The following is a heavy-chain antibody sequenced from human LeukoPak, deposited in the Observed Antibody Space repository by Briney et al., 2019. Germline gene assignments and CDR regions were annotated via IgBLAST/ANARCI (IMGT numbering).Heavy chain of an antibody. V-gene: IGHV3-21*01. Sequence: GGSLRLSYAASGFTFSSYSMNWVRQAPGKGLEWVSSISSSSSYIYYADSVKGRFTISRDNAKNSLYLQMNSLRAEDTAVYYCARDGAVAGNRPNWFDPWGQGTLVTVSS. CDR3: ARDGAVAGNRPNWFDP. CDR2: ISSSSSYI. J-gene: IGHJ5*02. D-gene: IGHD6-19*01. CDR1: GFTFSSYS.